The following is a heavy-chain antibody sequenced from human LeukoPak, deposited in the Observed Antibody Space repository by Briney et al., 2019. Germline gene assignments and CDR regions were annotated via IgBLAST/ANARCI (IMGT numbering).Heavy chain of an antibody. CDR2: ISDNGGET. CDR1: GFTFTDYA. D-gene: IGHD3-22*01. Sequence: GSLRHSCAASGFTFTDYAMSWVRQAPEKGLEWISTISDNGGETYYADSVKGRFAISRDNSKNTLFLQMNSLRTEDSAVYYCATDRERDPSVYYLVGGQGTLITVSS. J-gene: IGHJ4*02. V-gene: IGHV3-23*01. CDR3: ATDRERDPSVYYLV.